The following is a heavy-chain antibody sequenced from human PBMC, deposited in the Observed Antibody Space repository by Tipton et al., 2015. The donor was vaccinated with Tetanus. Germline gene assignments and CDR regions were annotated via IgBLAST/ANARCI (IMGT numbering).Heavy chain of an antibody. V-gene: IGHV4-61*08. CDR1: GGSVRSGDYS. J-gene: IGHJ4*02. Sequence: LRLSCTVSGGSVRSGDYSWNWIRQPPGKGLEWIGYIYYSGSTNYNPSLKSRVTISVDTSKSQFSLKLSSVTAADTAVYYCARGTGDYWGQGTLVTVSS. CDR2: IYYSGST. D-gene: IGHD1-14*01. CDR3: ARGTGDY.